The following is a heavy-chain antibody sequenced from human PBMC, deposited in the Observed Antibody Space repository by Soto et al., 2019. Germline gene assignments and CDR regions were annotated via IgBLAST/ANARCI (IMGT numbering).Heavy chain of an antibody. D-gene: IGHD1-26*01. V-gene: IGHV4-31*03. CDR2: IYYTGST. CDR3: STSLVTSRARVDY. Sequence: SETLSLTCTVSGGSIYTGGFYWSWIRQLPGKGLEWLGYIYYTGSTQYTPSLKSRLSISTDTSDNQFSLRLNSVTAADTAVYYCSTSLVTSRARVDYWGQGTPVTVSS. J-gene: IGHJ4*02. CDR1: GGSIYTGGFY.